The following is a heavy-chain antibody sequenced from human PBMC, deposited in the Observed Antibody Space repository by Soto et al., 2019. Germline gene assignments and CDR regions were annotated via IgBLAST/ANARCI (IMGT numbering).Heavy chain of an antibody. CDR3: AKDSRTSAAGVFDY. V-gene: IGHV3-23*01. J-gene: IGHJ4*02. CDR1: GFTFSSYW. CDR2: ITESGDST. Sequence: LRLSCAASGFTFSSYWMHWVRQAPGKGLEWVSAITESGDSTYYADSVKGRFTISRDNSKNTVFLQMNSLRGEDTALYYCAKDSRTSAAGVFDYWGQGTQVTVSS. D-gene: IGHD6-13*01.